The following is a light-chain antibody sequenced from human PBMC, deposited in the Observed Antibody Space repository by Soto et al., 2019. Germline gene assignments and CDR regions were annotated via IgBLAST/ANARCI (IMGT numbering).Light chain of an antibody. V-gene: IGKV3-20*01. CDR3: QQYSSSRT. CDR1: QSVSNNY. Sequence: EIVLTQSPGTLSMSPGERVALSCRASQSVSNNYLAWYQQKPGQAPRLLIYGASSRATGIPVRFSGSGSEIDFTLTITRLEPEDFAVYYCQQYSSSRTFGQGTKVDIK. CDR2: GAS. J-gene: IGKJ1*01.